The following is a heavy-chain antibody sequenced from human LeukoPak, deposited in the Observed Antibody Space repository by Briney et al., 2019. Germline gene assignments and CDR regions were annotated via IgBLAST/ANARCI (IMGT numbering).Heavy chain of an antibody. V-gene: IGHV4-61*02. D-gene: IGHD2-21*01. J-gene: IGHJ6*03. CDR1: GGSISSGSYY. Sequence: SQTLSLTCTVSGGSISSGSYYWSWIRQPAGKGLEWIGRIYTSGSTNYNPSLKSRVTISVDTSKNQFSLKLSSVTAADTAVYYCARLLRYYYYYMDVWGKGTTVTVSS. CDR2: IYTSGST. CDR3: ARLLRYYYYYMDV.